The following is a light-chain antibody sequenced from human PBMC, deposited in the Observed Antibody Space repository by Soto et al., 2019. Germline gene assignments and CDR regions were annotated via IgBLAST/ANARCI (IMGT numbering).Light chain of an antibody. Sequence: QSVLTQPPSVSGAPGQRVTISCNGSSSNIGAGYDVHWYQRLPGTAPKLLIYGSTNRPSGVPDRFSGSRSGTSASLAITGLQAEDEADYYCQSYDSSLSVVFGGGTKVTVL. CDR2: GST. J-gene: IGLJ2*01. CDR3: QSYDSSLSVV. V-gene: IGLV1-40*01. CDR1: SSNIGAGYD.